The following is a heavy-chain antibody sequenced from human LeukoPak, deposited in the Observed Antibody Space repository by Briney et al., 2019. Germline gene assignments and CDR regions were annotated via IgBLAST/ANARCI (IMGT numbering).Heavy chain of an antibody. D-gene: IGHD3-3*01. V-gene: IGHV3-48*03. J-gene: IGHJ4*02. Sequence: PGGSLRLSCVASGFTFSSYEMNWLRQSPGKGLEWVSFISGSGTTMYYADSVKGRFTISRDNAKNSLYLQMNSLRAEDTAVYYCAKDIAGAFLEWTFDYWGQGTLVTVSS. CDR3: AKDIAGAFLEWTFDY. CDR2: ISGSGTTM. CDR1: GFTFSSYE.